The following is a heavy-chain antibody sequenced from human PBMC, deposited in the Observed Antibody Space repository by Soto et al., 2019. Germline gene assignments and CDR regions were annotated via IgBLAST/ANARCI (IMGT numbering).Heavy chain of an antibody. V-gene: IGHV1-3*01. CDR3: ARDRHSSSLYPIDAFEL. CDR2: INAGNGNT. D-gene: IGHD6-13*01. CDR1: GYTFTSYA. J-gene: IGHJ3*01. Sequence: QVQLVQSGAEVKKPGASVKVSCKGSGYTFTSYAMHWVRQAPGQRLEWIGWINAGNGNTKYSQKFQGRVTITRDTSASTAYMELSRLRSEDTAVYYCARDRHSSSLYPIDAFELWGQATMFTASS.